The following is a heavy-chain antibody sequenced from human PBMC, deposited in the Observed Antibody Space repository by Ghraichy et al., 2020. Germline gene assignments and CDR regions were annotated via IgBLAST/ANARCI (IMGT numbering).Heavy chain of an antibody. D-gene: IGHD1-14*01. V-gene: IGHV4-4*07. J-gene: IGHJ4*02. CDR3: ARGPPPDFDY. CDR1: GGSINSYY. Sequence: SETLSLTCIVSGGSINSYYWSWIRQPAGKGLEWIGRIYSSGSTDYNPSLKSRVTMSVHTSKNEISLRLTSVTAADTAVYYCARGPPPDFDYWGQGTLVTVSS. CDR2: IYSSGST.